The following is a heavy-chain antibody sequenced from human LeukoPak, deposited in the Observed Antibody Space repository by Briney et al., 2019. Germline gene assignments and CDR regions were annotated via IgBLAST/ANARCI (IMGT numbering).Heavy chain of an antibody. V-gene: IGHV3-7*01. CDR3: ARGNTLEG. Sequence: GGSLRLSCSASGFTFTHYCMIWIRQAPGKGLEWVASVHQEGIEASYVDSVRGRFTISRDNGRNSVFLQMNSLRSEDTAMYYCARGNTLEGWGQGATVIVSS. J-gene: IGHJ6*02. CDR2: VHQEGIEA. D-gene: IGHD2/OR15-2a*01. CDR1: GFTFTHYC.